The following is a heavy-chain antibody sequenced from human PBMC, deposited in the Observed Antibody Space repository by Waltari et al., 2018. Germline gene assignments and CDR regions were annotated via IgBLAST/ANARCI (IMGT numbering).Heavy chain of an antibody. J-gene: IGHJ4*02. D-gene: IGHD4-4*01. CDR2: INPKSGET. CDR1: GYTFSAYY. Sequence: QVQLVQSGAEMRKPGASVKVSCQPSGYTFSAYYVHWVRQAPGQGLEWMGRINPKSGETHDEQNFQGRATMTRDTSRSTVYMELSRLTSDDTAVYYCARDLMTTVTTEFYFDYWGQGTLVIISS. V-gene: IGHV1-2*02. CDR3: ARDLMTTVTTEFYFDY.